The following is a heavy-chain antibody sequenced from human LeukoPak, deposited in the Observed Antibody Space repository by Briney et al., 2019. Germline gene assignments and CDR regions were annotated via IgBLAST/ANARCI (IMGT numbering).Heavy chain of an antibody. D-gene: IGHD1-26*01. V-gene: IGHV3-33*06. CDR1: GFTFSSYG. CDR2: IWYDGNNK. CDR3: AKDTGLVAATRYYFDY. Sequence: QSGGSLRLSCAASGFTFSSYGMHWVRQAPCKGLEWVAVIWYDGNNKYYADSVKGRFTISRDNSQNTLYLQMNSLRVEDTAVYYCAKDTGLVAATRYYFDYWGQGTLVTVSS. J-gene: IGHJ4*02.